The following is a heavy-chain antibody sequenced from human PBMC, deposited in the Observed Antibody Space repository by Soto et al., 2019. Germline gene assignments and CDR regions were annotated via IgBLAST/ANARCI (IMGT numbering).Heavy chain of an antibody. J-gene: IGHJ3*02. CDR3: ARVVEVPAAHDAFDI. CDR1: GGSISSGGYY. Sequence: SETLSLTCTVSGGSISSGGYYWSWIRQHPGKGLEWIGYIYCSGSTYYNPSLKSRVTISVDTSKNQFSLKLSSVTAADTAVYYCARVVEVPAAHDAFDIWGQGTMVTVSS. V-gene: IGHV4-31*03. D-gene: IGHD2-2*01. CDR2: IYCSGST.